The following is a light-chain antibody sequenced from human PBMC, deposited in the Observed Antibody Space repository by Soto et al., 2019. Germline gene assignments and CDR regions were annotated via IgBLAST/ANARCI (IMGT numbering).Light chain of an antibody. Sequence: EIVLTQSPGTLSLSPGERATLSCRASQFVSSSYLAWYQQKPGQAPRLLIYGASSRATGIPDRFSGSGSGTDFTLTISRLEPEDFVVYHCQQYGSSPGTFGQGTKVDIK. CDR2: GAS. J-gene: IGKJ1*01. CDR3: QQYGSSPGT. CDR1: QFVSSSY. V-gene: IGKV3-20*01.